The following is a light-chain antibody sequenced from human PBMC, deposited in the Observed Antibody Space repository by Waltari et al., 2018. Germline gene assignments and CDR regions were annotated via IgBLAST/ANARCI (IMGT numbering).Light chain of an antibody. V-gene: IGLV2-8*01. CDR1: TSDAGSHDF. CDR2: EVS. Sequence: QSALTQPPSASGSPGQSVTISCTGTTSDAGSHDFVSCYQQFPGKAPKLIIWEVSRRPSGVPDRFSGSKSGNTASLTVSGLQAEDEADYYCSSYGGINNSPYVFGTGTKVTV. J-gene: IGLJ1*01. CDR3: SSYGGINNSPYV.